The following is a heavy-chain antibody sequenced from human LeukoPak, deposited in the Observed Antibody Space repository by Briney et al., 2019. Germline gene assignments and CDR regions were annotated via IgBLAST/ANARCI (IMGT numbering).Heavy chain of an antibody. J-gene: IGHJ2*01. Sequence: GGSLRLSCAASGFTVSSNYMSWVRQAPGKGLEWVSVIYSGGSTYYADSVKGRFTISKDNAKSSLYLQMNGLRAEDTAIYYCATTPGGDTTGYYPWYFDLWGRGTLVTVSS. CDR1: GFTVSSNY. D-gene: IGHD3-22*01. CDR2: IYSGGST. CDR3: ATTPGGDTTGYYPWYFDL. V-gene: IGHV3-53*01.